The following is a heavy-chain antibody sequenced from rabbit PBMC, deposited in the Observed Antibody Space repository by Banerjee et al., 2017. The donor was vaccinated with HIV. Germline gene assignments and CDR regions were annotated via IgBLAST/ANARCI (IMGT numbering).Heavy chain of an antibody. J-gene: IGHJ4*01. CDR1: GFSFSGSYC. Sequence: QSLEESGGDLVKPGASLTLTCTASGFSFSGSYCVCWVRQAPGKGLEWIGCIYAGVSGNTYYASWAKGRFTISKTSSTTVTLQMTSLTAADTATYFCARDYGGWGANFNLWGQGTLVTVS. D-gene: IGHD4-1*01. CDR2: IYAGVSGNT. V-gene: IGHV1S40*01. CDR3: ARDYGGWGANFNL.